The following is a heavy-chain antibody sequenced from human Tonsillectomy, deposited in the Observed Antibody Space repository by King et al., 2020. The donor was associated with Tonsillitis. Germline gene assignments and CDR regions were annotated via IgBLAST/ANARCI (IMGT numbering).Heavy chain of an antibody. J-gene: IGHJ3*02. V-gene: IGHV5-51*01. D-gene: IGHD2-21*01. CDR1: GYSFTSYW. Sequence: QLVQSGAEVKKPGESLKISCKGSGYSFTSYWIGWVRHMPGKGLEWMGIIYPGDSDTRYSPSFQGQVAISADKSISTAYLQCSSLKASDTAMYYYASHLHLIVWPDAFDIWGQGTMVTVSS. CDR3: ASHLHLIVWPDAFDI. CDR2: IYPGDSDT.